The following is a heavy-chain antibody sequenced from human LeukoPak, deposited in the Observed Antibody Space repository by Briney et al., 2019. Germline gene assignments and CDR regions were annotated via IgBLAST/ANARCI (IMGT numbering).Heavy chain of an antibody. Sequence: SQTLSLTCTVSGGSISSGGYYWSWIRQHPGKGLEWIGYIYYSGSTYYNPSLKSRVTISVDTSENQFSLKLSSVTAADTAVYYCARAWGHSSSWPCMDVWGQGTTVTVSS. D-gene: IGHD6-13*01. V-gene: IGHV4-31*03. CDR2: IYYSGST. CDR3: ARAWGHSSSWPCMDV. CDR1: GGSISSGGYY. J-gene: IGHJ6*02.